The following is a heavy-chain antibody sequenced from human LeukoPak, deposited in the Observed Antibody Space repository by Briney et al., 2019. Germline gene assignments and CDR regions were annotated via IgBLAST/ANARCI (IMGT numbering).Heavy chain of an antibody. Sequence: KLQGRVTMTTDTSTSTAYMKLRSLRSDDTAVYYCARDYYESSGYFDYWGQGTLVTVSS. J-gene: IGHJ4*02. D-gene: IGHD3-22*01. V-gene: IGHV1-18*01. CDR3: ARDYYESSGYFDY.